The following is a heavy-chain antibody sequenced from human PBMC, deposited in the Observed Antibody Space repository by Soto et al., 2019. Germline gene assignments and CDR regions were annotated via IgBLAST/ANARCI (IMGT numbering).Heavy chain of an antibody. V-gene: IGHV1-18*01. CDR1: GYTFTSYG. Sequence: QVQLVQSGAEVKKPGASVKVSCKASGYTFTSYGISWVRQAPGQGLEWMGCISANNGNTNYAQKLQGRVTMTTDTPTSTAYMELRSLRSDYTAVYFCASDRGSYALDYWGQGTLVTVSS. CDR2: ISANNGNT. J-gene: IGHJ4*02. CDR3: ASDRGSYALDY. D-gene: IGHD1-26*01.